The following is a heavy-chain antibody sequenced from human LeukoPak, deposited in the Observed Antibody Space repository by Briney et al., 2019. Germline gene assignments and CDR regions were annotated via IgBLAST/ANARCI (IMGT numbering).Heavy chain of an antibody. Sequence: PGGSLRLSCAASGFSFSSYAMSWVRQAPGRGLEWVSSIGAWVPGTSYADSVKGRFTIPRDNSKKTVYLQMNSLRVEDTAVYYCAKGKINHDGAFDFWGQGTMVTVSS. CDR3: AKGKINHDGAFDF. CDR1: GFSFSSYA. D-gene: IGHD1-14*01. J-gene: IGHJ3*01. V-gene: IGHV3-23*01. CDR2: IGAWVPGT.